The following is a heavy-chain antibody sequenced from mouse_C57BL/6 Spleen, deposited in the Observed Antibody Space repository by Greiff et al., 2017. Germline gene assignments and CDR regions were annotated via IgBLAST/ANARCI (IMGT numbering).Heavy chain of an antibody. V-gene: IGHV1-69*01. Sequence: VQLQQPGAELVMPGASVKLSCKASGYTFTSYWMHWVKQRPGQGLEWIGEIDPSDSYTNYNQKFKGKSTLTVDKSSSTAYMQLSSLTSEDSAVXYCARHYYGSGGYFDYWGQGTTLTVSS. CDR1: GYTFTSYW. CDR3: ARHYYGSGGYFDY. J-gene: IGHJ2*01. D-gene: IGHD1-1*01. CDR2: IDPSDSYT.